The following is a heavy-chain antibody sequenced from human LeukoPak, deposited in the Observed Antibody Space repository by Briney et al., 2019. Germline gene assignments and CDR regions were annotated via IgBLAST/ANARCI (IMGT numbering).Heavy chain of an antibody. CDR3: ARWSSGWYAKEYYFDY. D-gene: IGHD6-19*01. Sequence: PSETLSLTCTVSGGSVSSGTYYWSWIRQPPGKGLEWIGYIYYSGSTNYNASLKSRVTISVDKSKNQFSLKLSSVTAADTAVYYCARWSSGWYAKEYYFDYWGQGTLVTVSS. CDR2: IYYSGST. CDR1: GGSVSSGTYY. J-gene: IGHJ4*02. V-gene: IGHV4-61*01.